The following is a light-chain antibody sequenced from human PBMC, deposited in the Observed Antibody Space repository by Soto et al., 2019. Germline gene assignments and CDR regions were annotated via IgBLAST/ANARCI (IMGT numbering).Light chain of an antibody. V-gene: IGKV3-11*01. Sequence: EIVLTQSPATLSLSPGERATLSCRASQSVNSLLAWYHQKPGQAPRLLIYDASNRATGTPGRFSGSGSGTDFTLTISSLEPEDFGVYYCQQRSDWPTFGQGTRLE. J-gene: IGKJ2*01. CDR3: QQRSDWPT. CDR1: QSVNSL. CDR2: DAS.